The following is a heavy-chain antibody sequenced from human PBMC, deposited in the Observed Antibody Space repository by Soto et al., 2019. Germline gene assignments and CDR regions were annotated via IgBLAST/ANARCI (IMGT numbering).Heavy chain of an antibody. CDR3: ASQSYRYSWSWGFYYGLDV. CDR1: GGTFSNYA. Sequence: QVQLVQSGAEVRKPGSSVKVSCKASGGTFSNYAISWVRQAPGQGLEWMGGITPMFGTAKYTLRFQDRVTRTADKSTAPAYRELSSLTSEETAVYYCASQSYRYSWSWGFYYGLDVWGQGTTVTVSS. D-gene: IGHD1-26*01. V-gene: IGHV1-69*06. J-gene: IGHJ6*02. CDR2: ITPMFGTA.